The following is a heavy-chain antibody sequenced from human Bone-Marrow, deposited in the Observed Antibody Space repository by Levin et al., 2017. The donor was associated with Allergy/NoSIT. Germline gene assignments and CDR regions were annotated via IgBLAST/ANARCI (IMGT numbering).Heavy chain of an antibody. J-gene: IGHJ4*01. D-gene: IGHD1-1*01. CDR2: ISFSGNTI. V-gene: IGHV3-11*01. CDR1: GFKFSDYY. CDR3: ARDGGVTGTTRLDY. Sequence: KTGGSLRLSCAASGFKFSDYYMSWIRQAPGKGPEWVSFISFSGNTIYYTDSVKGRFIISRDNAKNSLYLQMDSLRAEDTAIYYCARDGGVTGTTRLDYWGQGTPVIVSS.